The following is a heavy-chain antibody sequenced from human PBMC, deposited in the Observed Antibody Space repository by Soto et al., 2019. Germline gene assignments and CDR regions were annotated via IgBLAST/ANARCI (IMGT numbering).Heavy chain of an antibody. Sequence: GGSPRLSCAASGFTFSSYDMNWVRQAPGTGLEWVSYISSSGSTIYYADSLKGRFTISRDNAKNSLYLQMNSLRAEDTAVYYCARGDSGSYLRPPPYYYYGMDVWGQGTTVTVSS. V-gene: IGHV3-48*03. CDR3: ARGDSGSYLRPPPYYYYGMDV. J-gene: IGHJ6*02. D-gene: IGHD1-26*01. CDR1: GFTFSSYD. CDR2: ISSSGSTI.